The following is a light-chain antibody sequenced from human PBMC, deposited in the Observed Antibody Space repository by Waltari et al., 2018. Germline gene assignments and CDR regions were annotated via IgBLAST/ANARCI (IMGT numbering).Light chain of an antibody. CDR1: SSDLGGYNS. Sequence: QSALTQPASVSGSPGQSITISCIGTSSDLGGYNSVPWYQQHPGTAPKVMTYNVNNRPSGVSDRFSGSKSGNTASLTISGLQAEDEADYFCCLYASSYTPFFVFGTGTKLTVL. J-gene: IGLJ1*01. CDR2: NVN. V-gene: IGLV2-14*03. CDR3: CLYASSYTPFFV.